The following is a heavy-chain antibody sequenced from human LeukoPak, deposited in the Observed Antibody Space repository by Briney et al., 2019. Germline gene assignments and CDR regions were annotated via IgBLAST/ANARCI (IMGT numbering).Heavy chain of an antibody. D-gene: IGHD3-22*01. CDR2: IWSDGNNE. J-gene: IGHJ4*02. V-gene: IGHV3-33*07. CDR3: ARDGLTDSSGYTVIDN. Sequence: PGKSLRLSCAASGFSFSSYAMYWVRQAPGKGPGWVAVIWSDGNNEYYSDSVKGRFTISRDNSNNTLYREMSSLRAEDTAVYYCARDGLTDSSGYTVIDNWGQGTLVTVSS. CDR1: GFSFSSYA.